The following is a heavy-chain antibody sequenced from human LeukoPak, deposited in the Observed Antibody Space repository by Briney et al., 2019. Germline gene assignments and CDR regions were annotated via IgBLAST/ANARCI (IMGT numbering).Heavy chain of an antibody. Sequence: SETLSLTCTVSGGSISSYHWSWIRQPPGKGLECIGYIYYSGSTNYNPSLKSRVTISVDTSKNQFSLKLSSVTAADTAVYYCARQAAAGTVWFDPWGQGTLVTVSS. V-gene: IGHV4-59*08. J-gene: IGHJ5*02. CDR3: ARQAAAGTVWFDP. CDR2: IYYSGST. D-gene: IGHD6-13*01. CDR1: GGSISSYH.